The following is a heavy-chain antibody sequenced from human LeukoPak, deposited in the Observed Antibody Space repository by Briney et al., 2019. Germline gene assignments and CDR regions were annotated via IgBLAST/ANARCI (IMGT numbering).Heavy chain of an antibody. CDR3: AKDPNFDY. CDR2: ISSTGGAT. D-gene: IGHD2-8*01. V-gene: IGHV3-23*01. J-gene: IGHJ4*02. Sequence: PGGSLRLSCTASDFTFGNYAMTWVRQAPGKGLEWVSTISSTGGATYYADSVNGRFTISRDNSKNTLYLQMNSLRAEDTAVYYCAKDPNFDYWGQGTLVTVSS. CDR1: DFTFGNYA.